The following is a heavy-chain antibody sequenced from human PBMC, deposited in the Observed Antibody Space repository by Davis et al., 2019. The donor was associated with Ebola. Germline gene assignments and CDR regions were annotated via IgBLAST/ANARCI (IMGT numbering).Heavy chain of an antibody. J-gene: IGHJ1*01. V-gene: IGHV3-21*04. CDR2: ISSSSSYI. CDR3: AKAGYCSSTSCYHGYFQH. CDR1: GFTFSSYS. D-gene: IGHD2-2*01. Sequence: GESLKISCAASGFTFSSYSMNWVRQAPGKGLEWVSSISSSSSYIYYADSVKGRFTISRDNSKNTLYLQMNSLRAEDTAVYYCAKAGYCSSTSCYHGYFQHWGQGTLVTVSS.